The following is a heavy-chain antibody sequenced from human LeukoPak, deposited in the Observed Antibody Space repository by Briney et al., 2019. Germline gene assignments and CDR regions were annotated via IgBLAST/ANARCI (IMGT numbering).Heavy chain of an antibody. V-gene: IGHV4-34*01. CDR2: INHSGST. J-gene: IGHJ4*02. CDR3: ARGDLCGGDCYSRHFDY. CDR1: GGSFSGYY. D-gene: IGHD2-21*02. Sequence: PSETLSLTCAVYGGSFSGYYWSWIRQPPGKGLEWIGEINHSGSTNYNPPLKSRVTISVDTSKNQFSLRLSPVTAADTAVYYCARGDLCGGDCYSRHFDYWGQGPLVTVSS.